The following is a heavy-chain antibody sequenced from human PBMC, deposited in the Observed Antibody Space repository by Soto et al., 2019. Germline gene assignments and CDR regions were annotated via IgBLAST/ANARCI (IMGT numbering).Heavy chain of an antibody. CDR2: IYHSGST. CDR3: ARYYSSSWYFDY. J-gene: IGHJ4*02. V-gene: IGHV4-4*02. CDR1: GGSISSSNW. Sequence: QVQLQESGPGLVKPSGTLSLTCAVSGGSISSSNWWSWVRQPPGKGLEWIGEIYHSGSTNYNPSLKRRVTIAVDKSKNPFSLKLSSVTAADTAVYYCARYYSSSWYFDYWGQGTLVTVSS. D-gene: IGHD6-13*01.